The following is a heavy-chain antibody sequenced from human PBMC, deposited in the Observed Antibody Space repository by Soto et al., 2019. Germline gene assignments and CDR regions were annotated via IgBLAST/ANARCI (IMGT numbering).Heavy chain of an antibody. CDR2: IIPIFGTA. V-gene: IGHV1-69*13. CDR1: RRTFSSYA. Sequence: AAVKVSCKASRRTFSSYAIRWVRQAPREGLEWMGGIIPIFGTAKYAQKFQGRVTITADESTSTAYMELRSLRSEDTSLYYGATSRWGVVPAAMKYGMVYWVQGTLVTVPQ. D-gene: IGHD2-2*01. CDR3: ATSRWGVVPAAMKYGMVY. J-gene: IGHJ4*02.